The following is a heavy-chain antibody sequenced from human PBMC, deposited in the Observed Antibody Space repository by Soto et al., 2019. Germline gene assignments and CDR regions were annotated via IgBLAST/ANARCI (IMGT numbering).Heavy chain of an antibody. CDR1: GFTFSGYW. V-gene: IGHV3-7*01. CDR2: IKQDGSDQ. J-gene: IGHJ4*02. Sequence: PGGSLRLSCAASGFTFSGYWMSWVRQAPGKGLEWVANIKQDGSDQYYVDSVKGRFSISRDNAKNSLYLEMDTLRAEDTAVYYCARERTRTLDYWGQGTQVTVPS. CDR3: ARERTRTLDY.